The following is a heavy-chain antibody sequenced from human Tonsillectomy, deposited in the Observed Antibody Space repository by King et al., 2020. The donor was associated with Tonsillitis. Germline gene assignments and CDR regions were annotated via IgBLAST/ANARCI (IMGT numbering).Heavy chain of an antibody. Sequence: VQLQQWGAGLLKPSGTLSLTCAVYGGSFSGYHWSWLRQPPGKGLEWIGQINYSGTTNYSPSLKSRVTMSVDPSKNQFSLNLTSVTAADTAVYYCARGSLQFLQWLSQSTYFAYWGQGTLVTVSS. CDR1: GGSFSGYH. D-gene: IGHD3-3*01. CDR3: ARGSLQFLQWLSQSTYFAY. V-gene: IGHV4-34*01. J-gene: IGHJ4*02. CDR2: INYSGTT.